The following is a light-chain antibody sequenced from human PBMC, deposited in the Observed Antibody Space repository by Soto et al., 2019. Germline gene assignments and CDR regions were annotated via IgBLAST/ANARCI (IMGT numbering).Light chain of an antibody. CDR1: QGIRNE. V-gene: IGKV1-6*01. Sequence: AIQMTQSPSSLSASVGDRVFITCRASQGIRNELAWYQQKTGKAPKLLIYAASSLQSGVPSRFSGSGSGTDFTLTISSLQPEDFATYYCLQDYSYPRTFGQGTKVDI. J-gene: IGKJ1*01. CDR2: AAS. CDR3: LQDYSYPRT.